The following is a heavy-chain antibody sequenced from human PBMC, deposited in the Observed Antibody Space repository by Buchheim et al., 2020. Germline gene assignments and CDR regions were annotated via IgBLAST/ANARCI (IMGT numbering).Heavy chain of an antibody. V-gene: IGHV1-69*06. D-gene: IGHD6-19*01. CDR3: ARDHPRGAVDYYYYMDV. J-gene: IGHJ6*03. CDR2: IIPIFGTA. Sequence: QVQLVQSGAEVKKPGSSVKVSCKASGGTFSSYAISWVRQAPGQGLEWMGGIIPIFGTANYAQKFQGRVTITADKSTSTAYMELRSLRSEDTAVYYCARDHPRGAVDYYYYMDVWGKGTT. CDR1: GGTFSSYA.